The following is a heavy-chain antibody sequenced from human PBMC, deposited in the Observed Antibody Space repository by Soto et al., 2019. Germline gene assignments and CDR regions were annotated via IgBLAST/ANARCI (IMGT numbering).Heavy chain of an antibody. J-gene: IGHJ4*02. D-gene: IGHD3-10*01. V-gene: IGHV1-18*01. CDR1: GYSFTSYG. CDR2: ITGYNGHT. CDR3: ARYKGGYISLFPNDY. Sequence: QVQLVQSGAEVKTPGASVKVSCRASGYSFTSYGVSWVRQAPGQGLEWLGWITGYNGHTNYQQKLQGRITLTTDTSTSTAFMELRSLRSDDTAMYYCARYKGGYISLFPNDYWGQGTLVTVSS.